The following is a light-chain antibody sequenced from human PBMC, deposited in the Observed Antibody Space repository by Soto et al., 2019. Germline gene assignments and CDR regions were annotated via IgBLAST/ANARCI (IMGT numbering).Light chain of an antibody. CDR2: GTS. V-gene: IGKV3-20*01. CDR3: QHYGSSPPDT. J-gene: IGKJ2*01. CDR1: QSVGRSD. Sequence: EIVLTQSPGTLSLSLGERVTLSCRASQSVGRSDVAWYQQQPGQAPRLLIFGTSSRAAGVPDRFSASGSGTDFSLTISRLEPEDCAVYYCQHYGSSPPDTFGQGTKLDIK.